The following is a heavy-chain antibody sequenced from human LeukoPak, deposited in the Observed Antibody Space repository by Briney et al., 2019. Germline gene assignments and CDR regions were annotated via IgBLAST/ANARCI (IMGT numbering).Heavy chain of an antibody. D-gene: IGHD6-13*01. V-gene: IGHV4-34*01. CDR2: INHSGST. CDR3: ARLVSSWD. Sequence: PSETLSLTCAVYGGSFSGYYWSWIRQPPGKGLEWIGEINHSGSTNYNPSLKSRVTISVDTSKNQFSLKLSSVTAADTAVYYCARLVSSWDWGQGTLVTVSS. J-gene: IGHJ4*02. CDR1: GGSFSGYY.